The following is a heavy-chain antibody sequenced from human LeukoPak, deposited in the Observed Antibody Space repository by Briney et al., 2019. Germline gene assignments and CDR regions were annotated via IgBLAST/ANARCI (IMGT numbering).Heavy chain of an antibody. CDR3: AAASSSWYWGSLYFDY. Sequence: SETLSLTCTVSGGSISSYYWSWIRQPPGKGLEWIGYIYYSGSTNYNPSLKSRVTISVDTSKNQFSLKLSSVTAADTAVYYCAAASSSWYWGSLYFDYWGQGTLVTVCS. J-gene: IGHJ4*02. D-gene: IGHD6-13*01. CDR2: IYYSGST. V-gene: IGHV4-59*01. CDR1: GGSISSYY.